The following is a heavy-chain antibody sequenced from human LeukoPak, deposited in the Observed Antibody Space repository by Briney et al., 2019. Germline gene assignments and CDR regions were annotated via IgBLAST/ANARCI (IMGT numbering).Heavy chain of an antibody. V-gene: IGHV1-46*01. J-gene: IGHJ4*02. Sequence: ASVKVSCKASGYTFTSYYMHWVRQAPGQGLEWMGIINPSGGSTSYAQKFQGRVTMTRDTSTSTVYMELSSLRSEDTAVYYCARGSGDYDFWSGYLYYFDYWGQGTLVTVSS. D-gene: IGHD3-3*01. CDR2: INPSGGST. CDR1: GYTFTSYY. CDR3: ARGSGDYDFWSGYLYYFDY.